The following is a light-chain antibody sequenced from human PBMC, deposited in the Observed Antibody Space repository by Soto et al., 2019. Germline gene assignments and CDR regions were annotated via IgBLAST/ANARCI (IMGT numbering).Light chain of an antibody. CDR3: MQGLQTAWT. CDR1: QRLLRSNGYNY. CDR2: LGA. J-gene: IGKJ1*01. V-gene: IGKV2-28*01. Sequence: IATSQCPLSLPDTPGEPASISSRYSQRLLRSNGYNYLDWYLQKPRHSPQLVIYLGANRASCVPGRFRGSGSGRYYTLSISSVEAENVGVYYCMQGLQTAWTFGQGTKVDI.